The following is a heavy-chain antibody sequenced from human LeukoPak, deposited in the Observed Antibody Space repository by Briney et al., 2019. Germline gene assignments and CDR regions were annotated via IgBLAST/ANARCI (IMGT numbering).Heavy chain of an antibody. V-gene: IGHV4-59*01. Sequence: SQTLTLTCTVSGGSISSYYWSWIRQPPGKGLEWIGYIYHSGSTNYNPSLKSRVTISEDTSKNQFSLKLSSVTAADTAVYYCARDLAAAGTIDPWGQGTLVTVSS. D-gene: IGHD6-13*01. CDR1: GGSISSYY. J-gene: IGHJ5*02. CDR2: IYHSGST. CDR3: ARDLAAAGTIDP.